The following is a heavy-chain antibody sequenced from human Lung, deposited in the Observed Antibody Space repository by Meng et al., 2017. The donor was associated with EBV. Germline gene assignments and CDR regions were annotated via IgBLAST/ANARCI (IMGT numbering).Heavy chain of an antibody. J-gene: IGHJ4*02. CDR1: GFICSDSD. CDR2: GRTKHNKYST. V-gene: IGHV3-73*02. D-gene: IGHD3-10*01. CDR3: WGDLNYGSY. Sequence: VLLGYAGGGLFQPGGSLRLSCGAFGFICSDSDMHWVRQASGKGLEWVGRGRTKHNKYSTDYGASVKGRFSISRDDSRNTVYLQMNSLKTEDTAVYFCWGDLNYGSYWGQGTLVTVSS.